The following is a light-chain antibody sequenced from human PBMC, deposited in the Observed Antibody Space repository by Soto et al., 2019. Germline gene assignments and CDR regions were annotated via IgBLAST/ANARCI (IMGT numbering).Light chain of an antibody. Sequence: QSALTQPASVSGSPGQSITISCTGTSSDVGGYNYVSWYQQHPGKAPKLMIYEVSNRPSGVSNRFSGSKSGNTASLTISGLQAEDEADYYCSSYTGSSTVAFGGGTKLTVL. CDR2: EVS. V-gene: IGLV2-14*01. CDR3: SSYTGSSTVA. J-gene: IGLJ2*01. CDR1: SSDVGGYNY.